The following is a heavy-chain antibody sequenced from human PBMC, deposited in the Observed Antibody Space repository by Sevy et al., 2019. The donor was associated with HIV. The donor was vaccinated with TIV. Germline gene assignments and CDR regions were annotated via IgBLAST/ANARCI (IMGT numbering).Heavy chain of an antibody. D-gene: IGHD6-13*01. CDR2: FDPEDGET. CDR3: ATPPGIAAAGTDYYYYYGMDV. CDR1: GYTLTELS. Sequence: ASVKVSCKVSGYTLTELSMHWVRQAPGKGLAWMGGFDPEDGETIYAQKFQGRVTMTEDTSTDTAYMELSSLRSEDTAVYYCATPPGIAAAGTDYYYYYGMDVWGQGTTVTVSS. V-gene: IGHV1-24*01. J-gene: IGHJ6*02.